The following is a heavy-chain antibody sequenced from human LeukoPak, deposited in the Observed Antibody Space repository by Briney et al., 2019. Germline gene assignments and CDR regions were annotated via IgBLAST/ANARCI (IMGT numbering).Heavy chain of an antibody. CDR3: ARAMRVDRFFDY. V-gene: IGHV4-4*07. J-gene: IGHJ4*02. Sequence: PSETLSLTCGVSGTSFTSYYWSWIRQPAGKGLEWVGRIYTSGSTNYNPSLKSRVTISVDTSRNQFSLQLTSVTAADTAVYYCARAMRVDRFFDYWGQGILVTVSS. D-gene: IGHD5-12*01. CDR2: IYTSGST. CDR1: GTSFTSYY.